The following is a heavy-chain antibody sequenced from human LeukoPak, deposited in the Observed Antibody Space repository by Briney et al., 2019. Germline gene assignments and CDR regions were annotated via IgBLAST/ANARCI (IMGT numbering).Heavy chain of an antibody. J-gene: IGHJ3*02. CDR3: ARQKCTSASCLTKNAFDI. V-gene: IGHV4-4*09. CDR1: GSISGYY. Sequence: SETLSLTCTVSGSISGYYWSWIRQPPGKGLEWIGYIYTSGSTNYNPSLESRVTIPVDTSKNQFSLDLSSVTAADTAVYYCARQKCTSASCLTKNAFDIWGQGTMVTVSS. CDR2: IYTSGST. D-gene: IGHD2-2*01.